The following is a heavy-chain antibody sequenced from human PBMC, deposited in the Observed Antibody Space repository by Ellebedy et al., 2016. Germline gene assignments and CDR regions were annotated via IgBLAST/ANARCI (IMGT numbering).Heavy chain of an antibody. J-gene: IGHJ4*02. CDR2: ISGGGDIT. CDR1: GFPFRNFF. D-gene: IGHD4-17*01. CDR3: YYGHYSGS. V-gene: IGHV3-23*01. Sequence: GGSLRLXCVASGFPFRNFFMTWVRQAPGGGLEWVSTISGGGDITVSADSVKGRFTISRDNSRNTLYLQMNSLRAEDTAVYYCYYGHYSGSWGQGTLVTVSS.